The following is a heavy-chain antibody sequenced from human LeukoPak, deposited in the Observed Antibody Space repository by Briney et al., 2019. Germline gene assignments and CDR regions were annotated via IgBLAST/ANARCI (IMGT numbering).Heavy chain of an antibody. D-gene: IGHD6-13*01. CDR1: GYTFTGYY. Sequence: GASVKVSCKASGYTFTGYYMHWVRQAPGQGLEWMGWINPNSGGTNYAQKIQGRVTITRDTSISTAYMELSSLRSEDTAVYYCARGVAAAGTGTWFDPWGQGTLVTVSS. V-gene: IGHV1-2*02. CDR3: ARGVAAAGTGTWFDP. CDR2: INPNSGGT. J-gene: IGHJ5*02.